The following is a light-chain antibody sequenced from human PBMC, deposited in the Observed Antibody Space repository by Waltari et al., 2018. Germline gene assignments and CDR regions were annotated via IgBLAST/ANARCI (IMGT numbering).Light chain of an antibody. Sequence: QSALTQTASVSGSPGQSITISCTGTYRDVGSFNYVSWYQQYPGRAPRPVIYDVNTRPSGISDRFSGSKSGNTASLTISGLRAEDEADYYCCSYSGAFHVVFGGGTKLTVL. CDR2: DVN. CDR3: CSYSGAFHVV. CDR1: YRDVGSFNY. J-gene: IGLJ2*01. V-gene: IGLV2-23*02.